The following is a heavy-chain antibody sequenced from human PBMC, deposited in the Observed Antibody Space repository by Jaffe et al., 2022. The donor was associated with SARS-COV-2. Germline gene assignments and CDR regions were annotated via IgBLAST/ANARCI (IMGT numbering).Heavy chain of an antibody. CDR3: ARNGGEWFGDSDAFDL. D-gene: IGHD3-10*01. J-gene: IGHJ3*01. Sequence: QVQLVQSGAEVKKPGASVKVSCKASGYTFATYSVTWVRQAPGQGLDWMGWINTHSGNTKYAQRFQGRVTMTTDTSTSTAYMELRSLRSDDTAVYYCARNGGEWFGDSDAFDLWGQGTMVTVSS. V-gene: IGHV1-18*01. CDR1: GYTFATYS. CDR2: INTHSGNT.